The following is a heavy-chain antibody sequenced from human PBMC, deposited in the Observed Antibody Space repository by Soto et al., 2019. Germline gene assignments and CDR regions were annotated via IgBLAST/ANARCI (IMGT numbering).Heavy chain of an antibody. D-gene: IGHD3-3*01. CDR1: GGSFSGYY. CDR2: INHSGST. V-gene: IGHV4-34*01. Sequence: SETLSLTCAVYGGSFSGYYWSWIRQPPGKGLEWIGEINHSGSTNYNPSLKSRVTISVDTSKNQFSLKLNSVTAADTAVYYCARGPDERRKRITSFGVVIRYYYYGMDVWGQGTTVTVSS. CDR3: ARGPDERRKRITSFGVVIRYYYYGMDV. J-gene: IGHJ6*02.